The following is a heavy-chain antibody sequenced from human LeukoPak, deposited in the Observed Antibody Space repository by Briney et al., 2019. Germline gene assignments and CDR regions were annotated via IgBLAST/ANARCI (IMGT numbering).Heavy chain of an antibody. CDR2: IWYDGSNK. V-gene: IGHV3-33*06. CDR1: GFTFSSYG. CDR3: AKGALEWTYYFDF. J-gene: IGHJ4*02. Sequence: PGRSLRLSCAASGFTFSSYGMHWVRQAPGKGLEWVAVIWYDGSNKYYADSVKGRFTISRDNSKNTLSLQMSSLRAEDTAVYYCAKGALEWTYYFDFWGQGTLVTVSS. D-gene: IGHD3-3*01.